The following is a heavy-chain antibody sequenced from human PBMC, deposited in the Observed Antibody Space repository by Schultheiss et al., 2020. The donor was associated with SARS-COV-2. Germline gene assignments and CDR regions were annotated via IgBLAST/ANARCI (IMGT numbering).Heavy chain of an antibody. V-gene: IGHV3-23*01. CDR1: GFTFDDYA. CDR2: ISGSGGST. D-gene: IGHD3-22*01. CDR3: AKVANYYDSSGYLDY. Sequence: GGSLRLSCAASGFTFDDYAMHWVRQAPGKGLEWVSAISGSGGSTYYADSVKGRFTISRDNSKNTLYLQMNSLRAEDTAVYYCAKVANYYDSSGYLDYWGQGTLVTVSS. J-gene: IGHJ4*02.